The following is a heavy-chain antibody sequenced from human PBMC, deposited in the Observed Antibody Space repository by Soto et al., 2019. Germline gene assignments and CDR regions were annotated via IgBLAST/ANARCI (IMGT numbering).Heavy chain of an antibody. Sequence: GSLRLSCSASGFTFSDENMSWVRQVPGKGLEWVSGISGGGSYIFYADSVQGRFSISSDNAKNSLFLEMNSLRVEDTAVYYCARDSDCHSNSCFFPPHVWGQGTTVTVSS. CDR2: ISGGGSYI. CDR1: GFTFSDEN. V-gene: IGHV3-21*06. D-gene: IGHD4-4*01. CDR3: ARDSDCHSNSCFFPPHV. J-gene: IGHJ6*02.